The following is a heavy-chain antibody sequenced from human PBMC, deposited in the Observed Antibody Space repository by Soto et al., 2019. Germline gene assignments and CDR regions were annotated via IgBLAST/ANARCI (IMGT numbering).Heavy chain of an antibody. CDR1: GYTFISYY. D-gene: IGHD3-3*01. V-gene: IGHV1-46*01. Sequence: GASVQVSCKASGYTFISYYMHWVRQAPGRGLEWMGLINPSDGSTSIAQKLQDRVTITRDTSTSTVYMEMSSLRSEDTAVYYCARDRQVVRILEWLAKAYGMDDWGQGTTVTVSS. CDR2: INPSDGST. J-gene: IGHJ6*02. CDR3: ARDRQVVRILEWLAKAYGMDD.